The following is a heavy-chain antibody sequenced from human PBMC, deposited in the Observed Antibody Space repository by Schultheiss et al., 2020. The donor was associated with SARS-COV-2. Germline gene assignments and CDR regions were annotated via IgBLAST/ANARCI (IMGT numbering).Heavy chain of an antibody. V-gene: IGHV4-59*08. CDR2: IYYSGST. Sequence: SETLSLTCTVSGGSISSYYWSWIRQPPGKGLEWIGYIYYSGSTYYNPSLKSRVTISVDTSNNQFSLKLSSMTAADTAVYYCARSTWMQLSGYFDYWGQGTLVTVSS. CDR1: GGSISSYY. D-gene: IGHD5-18*01. CDR3: ARSTWMQLSGYFDY. J-gene: IGHJ4*02.